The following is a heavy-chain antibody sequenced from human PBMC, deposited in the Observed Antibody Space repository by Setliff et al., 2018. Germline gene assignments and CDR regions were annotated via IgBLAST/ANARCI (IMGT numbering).Heavy chain of an antibody. CDR3: ARDRVPPLFGVGSYYYMDV. CDR2: INAGNGNT. CDR1: GYTFTSYA. V-gene: IGHV1-3*01. D-gene: IGHD3-3*01. J-gene: IGHJ6*03. Sequence: GASVKVSCKASGYTFTSYAMHWVRQAPGQRLEWMGWINAGNGNTKYSQKFQGRVTITRDTSASTAYMELSSLRSEDTAVYYCARDRVPPLFGVGSYYYMDVWGKGTTVTVSS.